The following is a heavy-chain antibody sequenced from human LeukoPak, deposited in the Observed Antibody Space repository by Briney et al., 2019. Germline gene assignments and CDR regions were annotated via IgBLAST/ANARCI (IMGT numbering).Heavy chain of an antibody. D-gene: IGHD3-10*01. J-gene: IGHJ1*01. Sequence: GGSLRLSCAASGFTFSDYYMSWIRQAPGKGLECVSYIRGSGGDIYYADSVKGRFTISRDNAKNSLYLQMNSLRAEDTAVYYCAKGPWFGESLLFQHWGQGTLVTVSS. V-gene: IGHV3-11*01. CDR2: IRGSGGDI. CDR1: GFTFSDYY. CDR3: AKGPWFGESLLFQH.